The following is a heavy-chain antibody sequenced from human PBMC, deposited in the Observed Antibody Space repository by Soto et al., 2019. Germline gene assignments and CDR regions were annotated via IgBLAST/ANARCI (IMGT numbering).Heavy chain of an antibody. D-gene: IGHD2-15*01. CDR3: AKDRDIVVVVAATGYGMDV. Sequence: GGSLRLSCAASGFTFSSYGMHWVRQAPGKGLEWVAVISYDGSNIYYADSVKGRFTISRDNSKNTLYLQMNSLRAEDTAVYYCAKDRDIVVVVAATGYGMDVWGQGTTVTVSS. J-gene: IGHJ6*02. CDR2: ISYDGSNI. V-gene: IGHV3-30*18. CDR1: GFTFSSYG.